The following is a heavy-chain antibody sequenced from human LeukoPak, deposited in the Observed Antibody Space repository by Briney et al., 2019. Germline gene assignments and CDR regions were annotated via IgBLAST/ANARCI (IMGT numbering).Heavy chain of an antibody. CDR3: ARDRIDAFDI. V-gene: IGHV4-61*02. CDR1: GGSISSGSYY. Sequence: SETLSLTCTVSGGSISSGSYYWSWIRQPAGKGLEWIGRIYTSGSTNYNPSLKSRVTISVDTSKNQFSLKLSSVTAADTAVYYCARDRIDAFDIWGQGTMVTVSS. J-gene: IGHJ3*02. CDR2: IYTSGST.